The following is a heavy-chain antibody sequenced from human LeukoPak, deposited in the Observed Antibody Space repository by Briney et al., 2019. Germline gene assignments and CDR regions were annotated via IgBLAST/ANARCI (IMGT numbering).Heavy chain of an antibody. CDR2: INHSGST. J-gene: IGHJ4*02. CDR1: GGSFSGYY. V-gene: IGHV4-34*01. D-gene: IGHD3-22*01. Sequence: AETLSLTCAVYGGSFSGYYWSWIRQPPGKGLEWIGEINHSGSTNCDPSLKSRVTISVDTSKNQFSLKLSSVTAAGTAIYYCARVVGDSSGYYLLYWGQGTRVTVSS. CDR3: ARVVGDSSGYYLLY.